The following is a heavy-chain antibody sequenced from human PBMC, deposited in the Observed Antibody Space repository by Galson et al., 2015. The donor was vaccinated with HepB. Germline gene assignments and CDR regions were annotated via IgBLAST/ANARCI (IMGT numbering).Heavy chain of an antibody. Sequence: SLRLSCAASGFTFSSYGMHWVRQAPGKGLEWVAVISYDGSNKYYADSVKGRFTISRDNSKNTLYLQMNSLRAEDTAVYYCAKGCFGVGATMDYWGQGTLVTVSS. D-gene: IGHD1-26*01. CDR2: ISYDGSNK. V-gene: IGHV3-30*18. CDR3: AKGCFGVGATMDY. CDR1: GFTFSSYG. J-gene: IGHJ4*02.